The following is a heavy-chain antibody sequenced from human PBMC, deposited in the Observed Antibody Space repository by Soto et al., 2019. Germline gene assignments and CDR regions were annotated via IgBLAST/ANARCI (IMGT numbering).Heavy chain of an antibody. V-gene: IGHV1-69*13. CDR1: GGTFSSYA. Sequence: SVKVSCKASGGTFSSYAISWVRQAPGQGLEWMGGIIPIFGTANYAQKFQGRVTITADESTSTAYMELSSLRSEDTAAYYCARDQVAAAGKLRETDYYYYYGMDVWGQGTTVTVSS. D-gene: IGHD6-13*01. J-gene: IGHJ6*02. CDR2: IIPIFGTA. CDR3: ARDQVAAAGKLRETDYYYYYGMDV.